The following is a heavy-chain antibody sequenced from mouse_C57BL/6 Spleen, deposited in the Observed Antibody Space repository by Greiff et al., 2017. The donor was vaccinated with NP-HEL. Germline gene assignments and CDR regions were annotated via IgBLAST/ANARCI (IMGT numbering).Heavy chain of an antibody. D-gene: IGHD2-5*01. Sequence: VQLQQPGAELVRPGSSVKLSCKASGYTFTSYWMDWVKQRPGQGLEWIGNIYPSDSETHYNQKFKDKATLTVDKSSSTAYMQLSSLTSEDSAVYYCARNSNYHYYYAMDYWGQGTSVTVSS. CDR2: IYPSDSET. CDR1: GYTFTSYW. J-gene: IGHJ4*01. CDR3: ARNSNYHYYYAMDY. V-gene: IGHV1-61*01.